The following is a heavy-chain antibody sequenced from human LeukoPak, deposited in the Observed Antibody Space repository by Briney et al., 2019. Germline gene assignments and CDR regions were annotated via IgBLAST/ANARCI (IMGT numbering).Heavy chain of an antibody. Sequence: SETLSLTCTVSGGSISSSSYYWGWIRQPPGKGLEWIGSIYYSGSTYYNPSLKSRVTISVDTSKNPFSLKLSSVTAADTAVYYCARGGRGWFDPWGQGTLVTVSS. J-gene: IGHJ5*02. D-gene: IGHD2-15*01. CDR3: ARGGRGWFDP. V-gene: IGHV4-39*01. CDR2: IYYSGST. CDR1: GGSISSSSYY.